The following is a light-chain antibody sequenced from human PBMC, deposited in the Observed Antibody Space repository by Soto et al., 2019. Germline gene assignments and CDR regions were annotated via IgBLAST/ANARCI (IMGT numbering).Light chain of an antibody. CDR1: QSVSSY. CDR2: DAS. CDR3: QQRRTFPLT. J-gene: IGKJ4*01. Sequence: EIVLTQSPATLSLSAGERATLSCRATQSVSSYLAWYHHKPGQAPRLLIYDASNRATGVPARFSGSGSGTDFTLTISSLEPEDFAVYYCQQRRTFPLTFGGGTKLEIK. V-gene: IGKV3-11*01.